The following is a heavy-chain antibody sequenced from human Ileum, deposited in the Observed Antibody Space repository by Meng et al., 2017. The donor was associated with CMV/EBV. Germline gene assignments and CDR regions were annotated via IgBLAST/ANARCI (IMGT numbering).Heavy chain of an antibody. D-gene: IGHD1-26*01. V-gene: IGHV3-20*04. CDR2: INWNGGST. J-gene: IGHJ6*02. Sequence: LSLTCAASGFTFSSYWMSWVRQAPGKGLEWVSGINWNGGSTGYADSVKGRFTISRDNAKNSLYLQMDSLRAEDTALYYCARDHSGRYYYGMDVWGQGTTVTVSS. CDR1: GFTFSSYW. CDR3: ARDHSGRYYYGMDV.